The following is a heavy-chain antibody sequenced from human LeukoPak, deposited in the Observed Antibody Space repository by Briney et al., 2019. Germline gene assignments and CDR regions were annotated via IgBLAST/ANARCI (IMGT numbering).Heavy chain of an antibody. Sequence: GGSLRLSCAASGFTFSSYTMNWVRQDPGKGLQWVSSISSSSSYIYYADSAKRRFTISRDNAKNTLYQLMNSLRAEDTALYYCTRDDGSYSRSPGFDYWGQGNLVTVSS. J-gene: IGHJ4*02. V-gene: IGHV3-21*01. CDR2: ISSSSSYI. CDR1: GFTFSSYT. D-gene: IGHD1-26*01. CDR3: TRDDGSYSRSPGFDY.